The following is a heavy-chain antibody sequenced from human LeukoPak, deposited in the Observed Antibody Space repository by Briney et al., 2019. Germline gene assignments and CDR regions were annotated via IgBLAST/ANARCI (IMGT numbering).Heavy chain of an antibody. CDR3: ARLGGYCTNGVCYTSHNLDY. V-gene: IGHV5-51*01. CDR2: IYPGDSDT. Sequence: GESLKISCKGSGYSFTSYWIGWVRQMPGKGLEWMGIIYPGDSDTRCSPSFQGQVTISADKSISTAYLQWSSLKASDTAMYYCARLGGYCTNGVCYTSHNLDYWGQGTLVTVSS. J-gene: IGHJ4*02. D-gene: IGHD2-8*01. CDR1: GYSFTSYW.